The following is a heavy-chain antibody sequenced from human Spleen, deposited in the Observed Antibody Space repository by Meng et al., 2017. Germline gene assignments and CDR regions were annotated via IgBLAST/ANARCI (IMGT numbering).Heavy chain of an antibody. Sequence: GESLKISCAASGFTFSSYEMNWVRQAPGKGLEWVSYISSSGSTIYYADSVKGRFTISRDNSKNSLYLQMNSLRAEDTALYYCAKIWGRTVAGTSDAFDIWGQGTMVTVSS. CDR1: GFTFSSYE. D-gene: IGHD6-19*01. CDR2: ISSSGSTI. V-gene: IGHV3-48*03. CDR3: AKIWGRTVAGTSDAFDI. J-gene: IGHJ3*02.